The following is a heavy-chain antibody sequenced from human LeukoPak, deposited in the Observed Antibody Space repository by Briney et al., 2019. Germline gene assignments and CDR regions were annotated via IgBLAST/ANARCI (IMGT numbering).Heavy chain of an antibody. J-gene: IGHJ4*02. CDR2: IWYDGSNK. CDR1: GFTFGSYG. Sequence: GGSLRLSCAASGFTFGSYGMHWVRQAPGKGLEWVAVIWYDGSNKYYADSVKGRFTISRDNSKNTLYLQMNSLRAEDTAVYYCARDAYYYDSSGYEDYWGQGTLVTVSS. CDR3: ARDAYYYDSSGYEDY. D-gene: IGHD3-22*01. V-gene: IGHV3-33*01.